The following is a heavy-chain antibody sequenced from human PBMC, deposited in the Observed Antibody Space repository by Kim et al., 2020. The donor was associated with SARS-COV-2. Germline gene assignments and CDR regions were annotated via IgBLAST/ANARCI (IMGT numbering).Heavy chain of an antibody. CDR2: ISGSGGRT. J-gene: IGHJ5*02. CDR1: GFTFSSRD. CDR3: AKDLGPGIAADWLDP. D-gene: IGHD6-25*01. Sequence: GGSLRLSCAASGFTFSSRDMSWVRQAPGKGLEWVSSISGSGGRTFYADSVKGRFTISRDNLQNTLFLQMDSLRADDTALYHCAKDLGPGIAADWLDPRGQRILVTVSS. V-gene: IGHV3-23*01.